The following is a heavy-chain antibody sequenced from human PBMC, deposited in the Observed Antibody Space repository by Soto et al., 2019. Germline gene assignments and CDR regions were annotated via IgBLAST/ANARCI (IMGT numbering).Heavy chain of an antibody. CDR3: ASDPDYGDYWGYFVDS. J-gene: IGHJ4*02. CDR2: INPTSGGT. Sequence: QVQLVQSGAEVKKPGASVKVSCKTSGYTFAAYYIHWIRQAPGQGLEWMGWINPTSGGTVYAQNFHDRVTRICDTSISTAYMELRRLNSDDTAVYYCASDPDYGDYWGYFVDSWGQGTPVTVSS. D-gene: IGHD4-17*01. CDR1: GYTFAAYY. V-gene: IGHV1-2*02.